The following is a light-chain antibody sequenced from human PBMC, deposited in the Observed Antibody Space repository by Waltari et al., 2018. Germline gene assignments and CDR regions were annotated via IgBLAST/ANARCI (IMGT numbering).Light chain of an antibody. Sequence: QSALTQPPSASGSPGQSVTISCTGTSSDVGGYNYVSWYQQHPGKAPKLFIYEVTKRPSGVPDRFSGSKSGNTASLTVSGLQADDESDYYCSSYSGSTDFAVFGAGTRLAVL. CDR3: SSYSGSTDFAV. V-gene: IGLV2-8*01. J-gene: IGLJ2*01. CDR2: EVT. CDR1: SSDVGGYNY.